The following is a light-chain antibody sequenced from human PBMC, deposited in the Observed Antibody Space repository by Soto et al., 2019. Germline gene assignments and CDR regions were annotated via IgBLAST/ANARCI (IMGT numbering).Light chain of an antibody. CDR2: DAS. CDR1: QSVNSW. V-gene: IGKV1-5*01. CDR3: HQYNSYHT. Sequence: DIQMTQSPSTLSAFVGVRVTITCRASQSVNSWLAWYQQRPGKAPKLLIYDASTLESGVPSRFSGSGSGTEFTLTISSLQPDDFATYYCHQYNSYHTFGGGTKVDIK. J-gene: IGKJ4*01.